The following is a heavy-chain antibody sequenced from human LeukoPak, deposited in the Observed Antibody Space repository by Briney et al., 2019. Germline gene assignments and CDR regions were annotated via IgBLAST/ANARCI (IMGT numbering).Heavy chain of an antibody. J-gene: IGHJ4*02. CDR2: ICPDGTGI. CDR1: GFIFSLYC. CDR3: VRDFRSADY. Sequence: GGSLRLSCAASGFIFSLYCMHWVRQAPGKGPMWVSRICPDGTGISYADSVKARFTTSRDNAKNTVYLQMNGLREEDTAVYYCVRDFRSADYWGQGTLVSVSS. V-gene: IGHV3-74*01.